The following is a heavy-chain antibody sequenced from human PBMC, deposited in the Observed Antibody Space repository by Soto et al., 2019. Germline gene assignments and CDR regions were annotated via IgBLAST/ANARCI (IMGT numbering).Heavy chain of an antibody. CDR2: IYWNDDK. CDR3: AHRRTGVAARPAGYFDY. V-gene: IGHV2-5*01. CDR1: GFSLSTSGVG. D-gene: IGHD6-6*01. J-gene: IGHJ4*02. Sequence: SGPTLVKPTQPLTLTCTFSGFSLSTSGVGVGWIRQPPGKALEWLALIYWNDDKRYSPSLKSRLTITKDTSKNQVVLTMTNMDPVDTATYYCAHRRTGVAARPAGYFDYWGQGTLVTVSS.